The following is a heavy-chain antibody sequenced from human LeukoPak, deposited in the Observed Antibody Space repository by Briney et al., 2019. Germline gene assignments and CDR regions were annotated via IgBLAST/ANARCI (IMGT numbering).Heavy chain of an antibody. CDR2: INTNTGNP. CDR3: ARDYSSSPPTYYYYGMDV. Sequence: ASVKVSCKASGYTFTSYAMNWVRQAPGQGLEWMGWINTNTGNPTYAQGFTGRFVFSLDTSVSTAYLQISSLKAEDTAVYYCARDYSSSPPTYYYYGMDVWGQGTTVTVSS. V-gene: IGHV7-4-1*02. J-gene: IGHJ6*02. CDR1: GYTFTSYA. D-gene: IGHD6-13*01.